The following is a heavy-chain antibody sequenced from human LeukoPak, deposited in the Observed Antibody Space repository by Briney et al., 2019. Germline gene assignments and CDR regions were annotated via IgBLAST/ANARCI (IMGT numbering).Heavy chain of an antibody. J-gene: IGHJ3*02. V-gene: IGHV1-8*01. CDR3: ASRSSRIAAQDAFDI. CDR1: GYIFNTNG. CDR2: MNPNSGNT. Sequence: ASVKVSCKGSGYIFNTNGINWVRQATGQGLEWMGWMNPNSGNTGYAQKFQGRVTMTRNTSISTAYMELSSLRSEDTAVYYCASRSSRIAAQDAFDIWGQGTMVTVSS. D-gene: IGHD6-13*01.